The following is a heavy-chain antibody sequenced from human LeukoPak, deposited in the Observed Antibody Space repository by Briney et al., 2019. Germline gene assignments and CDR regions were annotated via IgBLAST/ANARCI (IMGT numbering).Heavy chain of an antibody. D-gene: IGHD1-26*01. CDR1: GYTLTELS. CDR2: FDPEDGET. J-gene: IGHJ4*02. Sequence: ASVKVSCKVSGYTLTELSMHWVRQAPGKGLEWMGGFDPEDGETIYAQKFQGRVTMTEDTSTDTAYMELSSLRSEDTAVYYCATGIPYSGSPEGLPSYWGQGTLVTVSS. CDR3: ATGIPYSGSPEGLPSY. V-gene: IGHV1-24*01.